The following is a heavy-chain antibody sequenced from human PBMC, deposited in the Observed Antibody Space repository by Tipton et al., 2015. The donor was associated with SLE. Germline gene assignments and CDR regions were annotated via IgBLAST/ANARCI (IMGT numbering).Heavy chain of an antibody. CDR2: IFYSGTT. Sequence: TLSLTCTVSGGSISTSYHWGWIRQPPGKGLEWIGCIFYSGTTYYNPSLKSRVSMSTDTSQNQFSLKMTSVSAADTAVYYCARHGPPIAATGLDYWGQGTLVTVSS. J-gene: IGHJ4*02. CDR1: GGSISTSYH. V-gene: IGHV4-39*07. D-gene: IGHD6-13*01. CDR3: ARHGPPIAATGLDY.